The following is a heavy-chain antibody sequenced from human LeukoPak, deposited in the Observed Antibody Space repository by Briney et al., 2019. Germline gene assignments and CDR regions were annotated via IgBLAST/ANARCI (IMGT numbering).Heavy chain of an antibody. CDR1: GFTLSSYS. Sequence: PGGSLRLSCAASGFTLSSYSMNWVRQAPGKGLEWVSSISSDSTYIYYADSVKGRFTISRDNAKNSLYLQMNSLRAEDTAVYYCARGGTDWFDPWGQGTLVTVSS. CDR3: ARGGTDWFDP. J-gene: IGHJ5*02. D-gene: IGHD1-26*01. CDR2: ISSDSTYI. V-gene: IGHV3-21*01.